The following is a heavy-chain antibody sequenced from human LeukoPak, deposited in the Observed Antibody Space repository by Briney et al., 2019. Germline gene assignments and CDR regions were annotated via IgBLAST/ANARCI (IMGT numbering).Heavy chain of an antibody. Sequence: SETLSLTCTVSGGSINGYFCTWLRQSAGAGLECIGRIHTSGTTYSNPSFKSRVSMSVDTSNNKFSLRLNSVSAADTAVYYCARDPAGHGRYFDYWGQGALVTVSS. D-gene: IGHD1-14*01. CDR1: GGSINGYF. CDR3: ARDPAGHGRYFDY. V-gene: IGHV4-4*07. CDR2: IHTSGTT. J-gene: IGHJ4*02.